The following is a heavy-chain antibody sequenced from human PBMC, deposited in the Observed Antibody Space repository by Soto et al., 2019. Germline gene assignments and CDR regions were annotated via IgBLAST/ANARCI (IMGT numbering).Heavy chain of an antibody. D-gene: IGHD2-15*01. Sequence: HPGGSLRLSCAASGFTFTTYAMNWVRQAPGKGLEWVSGISGSGGTTYYADSVRGRFTISRDNSMNTLYLQMNNLRAEDTALYYCAKVAKKGGSPANDWFDSWGQGTLVTVSS. J-gene: IGHJ5*01. CDR1: GFTFTTYA. CDR3: AKVAKKGGSPANDWFDS. V-gene: IGHV3-23*01. CDR2: ISGSGGTT.